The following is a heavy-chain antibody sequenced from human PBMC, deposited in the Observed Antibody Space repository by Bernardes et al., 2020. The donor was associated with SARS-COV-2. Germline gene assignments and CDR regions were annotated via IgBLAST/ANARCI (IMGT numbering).Heavy chain of an antibody. V-gene: IGHV1-18*01. Sequence: ASVKVSCMASGYTFTSYGISWVRQAPGQGLEWMGWISAYNGNTNYAQKLQGRVTMTTDTSTSTAYMELRSLRSDDTAVYYCARYCSSTSCYYYYGMDVWGQGTTVTVSS. CDR2: ISAYNGNT. CDR1: GYTFTSYG. D-gene: IGHD2-2*01. J-gene: IGHJ6*02. CDR3: ARYCSSTSCYYYYGMDV.